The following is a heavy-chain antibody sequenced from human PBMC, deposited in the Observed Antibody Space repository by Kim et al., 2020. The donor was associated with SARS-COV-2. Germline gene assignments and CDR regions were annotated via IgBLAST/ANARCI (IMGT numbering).Heavy chain of an antibody. CDR2: ISWDGGST. CDR3: ATISNIAARQDAFDI. J-gene: IGHJ3*02. CDR1: GFTFDDYT. V-gene: IGHV3-43*01. Sequence: GGSLRLSCAASGFTFDDYTMHWVRQAPGKGLEWVSLISWDGGSTYYADSVKGRFTISRDNSKNSLYLQMNSLRTEDTALYYCATISNIAARQDAFDIWG. D-gene: IGHD6-6*01.